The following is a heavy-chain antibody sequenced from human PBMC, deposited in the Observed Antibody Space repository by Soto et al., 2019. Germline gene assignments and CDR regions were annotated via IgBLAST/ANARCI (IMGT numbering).Heavy chain of an antibody. CDR1: GGSISSGDFY. J-gene: IGHJ5*02. Sequence: SETLSLTCTVSGGSISSGDFYWSWLRQPPGKGLEWIGYIYYTGSIYYAPSLRSRVSISLDTSKNQFSLKLSFVTAADTAVYYCARGHRYDNSGANWFDPWGQGILVTVSS. CDR3: ARGHRYDNSGANWFDP. CDR2: IYYTGSI. D-gene: IGHD3-22*01. V-gene: IGHV4-30-4*01.